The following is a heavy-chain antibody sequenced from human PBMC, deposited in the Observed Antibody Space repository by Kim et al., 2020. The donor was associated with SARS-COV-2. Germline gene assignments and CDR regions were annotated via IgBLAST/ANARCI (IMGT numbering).Heavy chain of an antibody. V-gene: IGHV1-69*13. CDR2: IIPIFGTA. CDR1: GGTFSSYA. Sequence: SVKVSCKASGGTFSSYAISWVRQAPGQGLEWMGGIIPIFGTANYAQKFQGRVTITADESTSTAYMELSSLRSEDTAVYYCATFDPEADSSGYPLDYWGQGTLVTVSS. D-gene: IGHD3-22*01. CDR3: ATFDPEADSSGYPLDY. J-gene: IGHJ4*02.